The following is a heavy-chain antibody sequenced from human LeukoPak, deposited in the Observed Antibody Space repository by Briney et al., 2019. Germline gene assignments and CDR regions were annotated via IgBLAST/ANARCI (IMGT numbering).Heavy chain of an antibody. CDR3: ARVAARSPIDY. CDR2: IYHSGST. Sequence: SETLSLTCTVSGGSISSYYWSWIRQPPGKGLEWIGYIYHSGSTYYNPSLKSRVTISVDRSKNQFSLKLSSVTAADTAVYYCARVAARSPIDYWGQGTLVTVSS. D-gene: IGHD6-6*01. V-gene: IGHV4-59*12. J-gene: IGHJ4*02. CDR1: GGSISSYY.